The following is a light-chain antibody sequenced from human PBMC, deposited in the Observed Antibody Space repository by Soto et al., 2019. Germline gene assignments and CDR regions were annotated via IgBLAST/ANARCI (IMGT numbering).Light chain of an antibody. CDR3: CSYAGSNYSV. CDR2: EGS. Sequence: QSVLTQPASVSGSPGQSITISCTGTSNDVGSYNLVSWYQHHPGKAPKLMIFEGSKRPSGVSNRFSGSKSGNTASLTISGLQAEDEADFYCCSYAGSNYSVFGTGPKVTVL. J-gene: IGLJ1*01. CDR1: SNDVGSYNL. V-gene: IGLV2-23*01.